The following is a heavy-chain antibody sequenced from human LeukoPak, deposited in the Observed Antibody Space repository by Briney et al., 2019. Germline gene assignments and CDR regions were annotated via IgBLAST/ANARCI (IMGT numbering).Heavy chain of an antibody. V-gene: IGHV3-23*01. D-gene: IGHD2-15*01. CDR1: GFTVSSNY. Sequence: PGGSLRLSCAASGFTVSSNYMSWVRQAPGKGLEWVSGITTSGGSTDYADSVKGRFTISRDNSKNTLYLQMNSLRAEDTAVYYCAKDLGYCSVGSCYSEGYWGQGTLVTVSS. J-gene: IGHJ4*02. CDR3: AKDLGYCSVGSCYSEGY. CDR2: ITTSGGST.